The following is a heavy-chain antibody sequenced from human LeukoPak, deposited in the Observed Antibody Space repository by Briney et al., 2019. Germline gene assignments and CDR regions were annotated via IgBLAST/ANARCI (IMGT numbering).Heavy chain of an antibody. V-gene: IGHV4-59*08. CDR1: GGSISSYY. D-gene: IGHD6-19*01. CDR3: ARRSGYRVAVAAFDY. Sequence: SETLSLTCTVSGGSISSYYWSWIRQPPGKGLEWIGYIYYSGSTNYNPSLKSRVTISVDTSKNQFSLKLSSVTAADTAVYYCARRSGYRVAVAAFDYWGQGTLVTVSS. CDR2: IYYSGST. J-gene: IGHJ4*02.